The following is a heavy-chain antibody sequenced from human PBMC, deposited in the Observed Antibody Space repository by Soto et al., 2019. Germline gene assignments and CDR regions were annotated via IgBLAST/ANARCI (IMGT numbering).Heavy chain of an antibody. Sequence: QVQLQESGPGLVKPSQTLSLTCTVSGGTISSGGYYWSWIRQHPGKGLEWIGYIYYSGSNYYNPSLKSRVTISVDTSKNQFSLKLSSVTAADTAVYYCARGIADYYYYYYMDVWGKGTTVTVSS. J-gene: IGHJ6*03. D-gene: IGHD6-13*01. CDR1: GGTISSGGYY. V-gene: IGHV4-31*03. CDR2: IYYSGSN. CDR3: ARGIADYYYYYYMDV.